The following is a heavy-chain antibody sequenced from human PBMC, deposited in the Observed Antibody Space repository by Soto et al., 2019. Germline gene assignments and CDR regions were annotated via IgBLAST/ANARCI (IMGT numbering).Heavy chain of an antibody. V-gene: IGHV3-48*01. CDR3: AREKTGDIVVVVAATFFDY. CDR2: ISSSSSTI. D-gene: IGHD2-15*01. Sequence: GGSLRLSCAASGFTFSSYSMNWVRQAPGKGLEWVSYISSSSSTIYYADSVKGRFTISRDNAKNSLYLQMNSLRAEDTAVYYCAREKTGDIVVVVAATFFDYWGQGTLVTVSS. J-gene: IGHJ4*02. CDR1: GFTFSSYS.